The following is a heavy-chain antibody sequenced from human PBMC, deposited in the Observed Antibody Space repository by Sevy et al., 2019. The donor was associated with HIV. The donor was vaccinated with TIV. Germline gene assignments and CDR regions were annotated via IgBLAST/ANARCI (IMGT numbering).Heavy chain of an antibody. CDR2: ISYDGSNK. CDR1: GFTLSSYA. CDR3: ARDASSSWSLYYYYYGMDV. Sequence: GGSLRLSCAASGFTLSSYAMHWVRQAPGKGLEWVAVISYDGSNKYYADSVKGRFTISRDNSKNTLYLQMNSLRAEDTAVYYCARDASSSWSLYYYYYGMDVWGQGTTVTVSS. J-gene: IGHJ6*02. D-gene: IGHD6-13*01. V-gene: IGHV3-30*04.